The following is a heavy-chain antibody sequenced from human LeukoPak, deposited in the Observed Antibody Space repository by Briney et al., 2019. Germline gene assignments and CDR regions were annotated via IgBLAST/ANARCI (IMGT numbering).Heavy chain of an antibody. CDR1: GGSFSGYY. CDR3: ARATIGGNAFDY. Sequence: SETLSLTCAVYGGSFSGYYWSWIRQPPGKGLEWIGDINHSGSTNYNPSLKSRVTISVDTSKNQFSLKLSSVTAADTAVYYFARATIGGNAFDYWGQGTLVTVSS. J-gene: IGHJ4*02. CDR2: INHSGST. V-gene: IGHV4-34*01. D-gene: IGHD4-23*01.